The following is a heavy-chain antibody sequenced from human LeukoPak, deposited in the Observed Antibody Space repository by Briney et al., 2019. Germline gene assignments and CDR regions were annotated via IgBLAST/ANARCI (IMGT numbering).Heavy chain of an antibody. CDR2: ISSSGSTI. CDR3: AREGTYYYDSSGYLGWFDP. J-gene: IGHJ5*02. CDR1: GFTFSDYY. V-gene: IGHV3-11*04. Sequence: PGGSLRLSCAASGFTFSDYYMSWIRQAPGKGLGWVSYISSSGSTIYYADSVKGRFTISRDNAKNSLYLQMNSLRAEDTAVYYCAREGTYYYDSSGYLGWFDPWGQGTLVTVSS. D-gene: IGHD3-22*01.